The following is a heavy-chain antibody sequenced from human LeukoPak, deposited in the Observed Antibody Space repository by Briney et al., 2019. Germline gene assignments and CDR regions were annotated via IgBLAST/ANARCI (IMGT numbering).Heavy chain of an antibody. J-gene: IGHJ4*02. V-gene: IGHV3-30-3*01. CDR3: ARDRTRWDIVVVPAAIFDY. CDR1: GCALSSCA. CDR2: ISYDGSNK. Sequence: GSSLRLSCAASGCALSSCAMHWVRQAPGKGLEWVAVISYDGSNKYYADSVKGRFTISRDNSKNTLYLQMNSLRAEDTAVYYCARDRTRWDIVVVPAAIFDYWGQGTLVTVSS. D-gene: IGHD2-2*02.